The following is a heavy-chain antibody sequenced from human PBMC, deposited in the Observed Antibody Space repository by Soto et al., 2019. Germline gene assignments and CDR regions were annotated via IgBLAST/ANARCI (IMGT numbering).Heavy chain of an antibody. J-gene: IGHJ5*02. CDR3: AHSRRYWSGGSCYSIWFDP. D-gene: IGHD2-15*01. V-gene: IGHV2-5*02. Sequence: QITLKESGPTLVKPTQTLTLTCTFSGFSLSTSGVAVGWIRQPPGKALEWLALIYWDDDKRYSPSLKSRLTITKDTSKNQVRHTMTNMDPVHTGTYYCAHSRRYWSGGSCYSIWFDPWGQGTLVTVSS. CDR1: GFSLSTSGVA. CDR2: IYWDDDK.